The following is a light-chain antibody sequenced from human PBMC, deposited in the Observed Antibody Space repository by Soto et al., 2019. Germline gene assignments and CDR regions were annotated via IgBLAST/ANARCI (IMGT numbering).Light chain of an antibody. CDR1: QSVNNY. CDR3: HHRGNWPWLT. CDR2: DAS. J-gene: IGKJ4*01. V-gene: IGKV3-11*01. Sequence: EIVLKQSPGTLSLSPGERATLSCRASQSVNNYLPWSQQKPGQAPRLLIYDASNRATGIPARFSGSGSGTDFTLTIRSLEPEDFALYSCHHRGNWPWLTFGGGTRVEIK.